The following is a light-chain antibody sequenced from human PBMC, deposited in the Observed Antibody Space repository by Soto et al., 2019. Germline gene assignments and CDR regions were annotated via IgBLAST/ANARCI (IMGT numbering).Light chain of an antibody. V-gene: IGKV3-15*01. J-gene: IGKJ1*01. Sequence: EIVMTQSPATLSVSPGERATLSCRASQSVSSNLAWYQQKTGQAPRLLIYGASTRATGIPARFSGSGSGTEFPLTISSLQSEDFAVYYCQQYNNGARTFGQGTKVEIK. CDR3: QQYNNGART. CDR2: GAS. CDR1: QSVSSN.